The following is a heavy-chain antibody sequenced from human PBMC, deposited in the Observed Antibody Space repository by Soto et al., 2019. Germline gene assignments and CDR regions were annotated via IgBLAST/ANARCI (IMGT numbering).Heavy chain of an antibody. CDR2: IYYSGST. Sequence: SETLSLTCTVSGGSISSYYWSWIRQPPGKELEWIGYIYYSGSTNYNPSLKSRVTISVDTAKNQFSLKLSSVTAADTAVYYCASGEETYYNDNSFDPWGPGTLSTVSS. D-gene: IGHD3-10*01. V-gene: IGHV4-59*08. CDR3: ASGEETYYNDNSFDP. CDR1: GGSISSYY. J-gene: IGHJ5*02.